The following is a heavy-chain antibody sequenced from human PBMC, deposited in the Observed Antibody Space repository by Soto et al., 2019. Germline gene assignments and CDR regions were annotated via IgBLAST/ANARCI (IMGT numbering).Heavy chain of an antibody. Sequence: CCKASGGRFSSSSSCSARQSPGQGLEWMGRIIPILGIANYAQKFQGRVTITADKSTSTAYMELSSLRSEDTAVYYCATTTQGGRFLGRRRSAAKDTGAYYYYMDVWGKGTTDTVTS. D-gene: IGHD2-8*02. CDR2: IIPILGIA. V-gene: IGHV1-69*02. CDR1: GGRFSSSS. J-gene: IGHJ6*03. CDR3: ATTTQGGRFLGRRRSAAKDTGAYYYYMDV.